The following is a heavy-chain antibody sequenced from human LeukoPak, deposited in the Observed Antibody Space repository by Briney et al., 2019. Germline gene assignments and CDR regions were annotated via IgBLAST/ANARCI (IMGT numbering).Heavy chain of an antibody. J-gene: IGHJ6*02. V-gene: IGHV3-23*01. D-gene: IGHD2-15*01. CDR3: ARDQDIVVVVAATSYYYYGMDV. CDR1: GFTFSSCA. CDR2: ISGSGGDT. Sequence: PSGGSLRLSCAASGFTFSSCAMSWVRQAPGKGLEWVSSISGSGGDTYYADSVKGRFTISRDNSKNTLYLQMNSLRAEDTAVYYCARDQDIVVVVAATSYYYYGMDVWGQGTTVAVSS.